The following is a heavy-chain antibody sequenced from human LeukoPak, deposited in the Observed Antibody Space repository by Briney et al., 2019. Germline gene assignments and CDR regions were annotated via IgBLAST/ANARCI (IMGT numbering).Heavy chain of an antibody. J-gene: IGHJ4*02. D-gene: IGHD4-17*01. CDR2: MNPNSGNT. V-gene: IGHV1-8*01. CDR1: GYTFTSYD. CDR3: ARGRLHDYGDYDN. Sequence: ASVKVSFKASGYTFTSYDINWVRQATGQGLEWMGWMNPNSGNTGYAQKFQGRVTMTRNTSISTAYMELSSLRSEDTAVYYCARGRLHDYGDYDNWRQGTLVTVSS.